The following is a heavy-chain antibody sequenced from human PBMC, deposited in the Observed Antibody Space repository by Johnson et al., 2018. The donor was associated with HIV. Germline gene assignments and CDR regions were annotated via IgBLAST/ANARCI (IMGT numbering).Heavy chain of an antibody. CDR1: GFTFSSYV. J-gene: IGHJ3*02. Sequence: QVQLVESGGGVVQPGRSLRLSCAASGFTFSSYVMHWVRQAPGKGLEWVAVISYDGSNKYYADSVQGRFTISRDNTENSLYLQMDSLRAEDTAIYYCARSVPNDAFDIWGQGTMVTVSS. CDR3: ARSVPNDAFDI. CDR2: ISYDGSNK. V-gene: IGHV3-30-3*01.